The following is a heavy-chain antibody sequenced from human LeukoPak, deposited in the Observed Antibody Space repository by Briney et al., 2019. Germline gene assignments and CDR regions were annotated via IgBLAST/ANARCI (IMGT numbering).Heavy chain of an antibody. V-gene: IGHV1-2*02. Sequence: ASVKVSCKASGYTFTGYYMHWVRQAPGQGLEWMGWINPNSGGTNYAQKFQGRVTMTRDTSFSTAYLQWSSLKASDTAMYYCARSPSPGIQLWFYPYWGQGTLVTVSS. CDR2: INPNSGGT. D-gene: IGHD5-18*01. CDR3: ARSPSPGIQLWFYPY. CDR1: GYTFTGYY. J-gene: IGHJ4*02.